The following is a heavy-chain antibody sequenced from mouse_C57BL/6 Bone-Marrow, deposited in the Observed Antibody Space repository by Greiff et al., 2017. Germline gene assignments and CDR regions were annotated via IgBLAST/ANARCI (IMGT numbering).Heavy chain of an antibody. CDR3: AREASWFAY. CDR1: GFTFSSYA. CDR2: ISDGGSYT. J-gene: IGHJ3*01. V-gene: IGHV5-4*01. Sequence: EVQLVDSGGGLVKPGGSLKLSCAASGFTFSSYAMSWVRQTPEKRLEWVATISDGGSYTYYPDNVKGRFTISRDNAKNNLYLQMSHLKSEDTAMYYCAREASWFAYWGQGTLVTVSA.